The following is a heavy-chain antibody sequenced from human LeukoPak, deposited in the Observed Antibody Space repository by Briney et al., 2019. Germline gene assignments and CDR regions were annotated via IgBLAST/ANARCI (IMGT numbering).Heavy chain of an antibody. CDR2: INPNSGGT. J-gene: IGHJ4*02. Sequence: ASVKVSCKASGYTFTGYYMHWVRQAPGQGLEWMGWINPNSGGTNYAQKFQGRVTMTRDTSISTAYMELSRLRSDDTAVYYCARKRWFGALSSDYWGQGTLVTVSS. D-gene: IGHD3-10*01. V-gene: IGHV1-2*02. CDR1: GYTFTGYY. CDR3: ARKRWFGALSSDY.